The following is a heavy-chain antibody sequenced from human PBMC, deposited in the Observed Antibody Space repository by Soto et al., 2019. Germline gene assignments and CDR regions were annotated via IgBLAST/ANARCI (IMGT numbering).Heavy chain of an antibody. CDR1: GGSISTSDYT. CDR2: VYHSGAT. Sequence: SQPLCHTWGVSGGSISTSDYTRSRNRQPPGRGLEWIGSVYHSGATHYMPSLKNRLTMSLDKSKNQFSLDLTSVTAADTAVYYCVRERTIFGVAPGGGVDVWGQGTTVTVS. J-gene: IGHJ6*02. D-gene: IGHD3-3*01. CDR3: VRERTIFGVAPGGGVDV. V-gene: IGHV4-30-2*01.